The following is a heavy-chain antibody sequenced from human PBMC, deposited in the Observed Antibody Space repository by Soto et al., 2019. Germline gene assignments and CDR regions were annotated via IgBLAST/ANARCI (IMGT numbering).Heavy chain of an antibody. D-gene: IGHD2-8*01. CDR3: ARGVNGVSDY. V-gene: IGHV4-34*01. CDR2: INHSGGT. J-gene: IGHJ4*02. Sequence: SETLSLTCAVYGGAFSDYYWNWIRQPPGKGLEWIGEINHSGGTNYNPSLKSRVTISVDTSKSQFSLKLSSVTAADTAVYYCARGVNGVSDYWGQGTLVTVSS. CDR1: GGAFSDYY.